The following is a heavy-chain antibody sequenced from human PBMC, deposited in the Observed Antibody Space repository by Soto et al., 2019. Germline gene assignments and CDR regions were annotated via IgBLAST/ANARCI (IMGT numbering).Heavy chain of an antibody. Sequence: QLQLQESGSGLVKPSQTLSLTCAVSGGSISSGGYSWSWIRQPPGKGLEWIGYIYHSGSTYYNPSLKSRVTISVDRSTNQFSLKLSSVTAADTAVYYFASLYGSGSYYNHNDYWGQGNLVTVSS. CDR1: GGSISSGGYS. V-gene: IGHV4-30-2*01. J-gene: IGHJ4*02. D-gene: IGHD3-10*01. CDR2: IYHSGST. CDR3: ASLYGSGSYYNHNDY.